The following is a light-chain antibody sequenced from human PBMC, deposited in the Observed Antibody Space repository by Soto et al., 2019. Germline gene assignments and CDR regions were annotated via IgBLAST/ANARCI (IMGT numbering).Light chain of an antibody. CDR3: CSYSGSFVV. J-gene: IGLJ2*01. CDR1: TSDVGTYNS. CDR2: EVI. Sequence: QSALTQPRSVSGSPGQSVAISCSGSTSDVGTYNSVSWYQHHPGKAPKLLIYEVIRRPSGVPDRFSGSKSGITATLTISGLQAEDEGDYYCCSYSGSFVVFGGGIKLTVL. V-gene: IGLV2-11*01.